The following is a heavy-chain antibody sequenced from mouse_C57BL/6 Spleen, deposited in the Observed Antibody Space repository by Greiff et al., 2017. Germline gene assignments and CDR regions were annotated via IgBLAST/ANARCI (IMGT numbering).Heavy chain of an antibody. CDR1: GFSLTSYG. D-gene: IGHD3-2*02. J-gene: IGHJ3*01. Sequence: QVQLKESGPGLVAPSQSLSITCTVSGFSLTSYGVSWVRQPPGKGLEWLGVIWGDGSTNYHSALISSLSISTDNSKSQVFIKLNSLQTDDTATYYCAKPEDSSGSWFAYWGQGTLVTVSA. CDR2: IWGDGST. V-gene: IGHV2-3*01. CDR3: AKPEDSSGSWFAY.